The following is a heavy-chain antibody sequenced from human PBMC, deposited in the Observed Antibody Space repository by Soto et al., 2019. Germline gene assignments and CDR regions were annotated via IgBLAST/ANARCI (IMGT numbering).Heavy chain of an antibody. J-gene: IGHJ5*02. V-gene: IGHV3-23*01. D-gene: IGHD3-10*01. CDR3: VVPSPQGGLGWFDP. Sequence: GGSLRLSCAASGFTFSSYAMSWVRQAPGKGLEWVSAISGSGGSTYYADSVKGRFTISRDNSKNTLYLQMNSLRAEDTAVYYCVVPSPQGGLGWFDPWGQGTLVTVSS. CDR2: ISGSGGST. CDR1: GFTFSSYA.